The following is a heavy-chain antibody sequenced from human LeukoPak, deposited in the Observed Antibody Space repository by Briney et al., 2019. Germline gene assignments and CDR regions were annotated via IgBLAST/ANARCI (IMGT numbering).Heavy chain of an antibody. CDR3: ARDRGACSSTSCYEGAYYYYYGMDV. V-gene: IGHV3-11*01. J-gene: IGHJ6*02. Sequence: GGSLRLSCAASGFTFSDYYISWIRQAPGKGLEWVSYISSSGSTIYYADSVKGRFTISRDNAKNSLYLQMNSLRAEDTAVYYCARDRGACSSTSCYEGAYYYYYGMDVWGQGTTVTVSS. CDR2: ISSSGSTI. CDR1: GFTFSDYY. D-gene: IGHD2-2*01.